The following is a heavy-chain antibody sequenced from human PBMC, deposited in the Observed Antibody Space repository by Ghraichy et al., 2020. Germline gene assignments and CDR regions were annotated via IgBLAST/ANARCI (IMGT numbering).Heavy chain of an antibody. CDR1: GFTFSSYG. Sequence: GRSLRLSCAASGFTFSSYGMHWVRQAPGKGLEWVAVISYDGSNKYYADSVKGRFTISRDNSKNTLYLQMNSLRAEDTAVYYCAKAANTMINLLDYWGQGTLVTVSS. CDR2: ISYDGSNK. J-gene: IGHJ4*02. D-gene: IGHD3-22*01. CDR3: AKAANTMINLLDY. V-gene: IGHV3-30*18.